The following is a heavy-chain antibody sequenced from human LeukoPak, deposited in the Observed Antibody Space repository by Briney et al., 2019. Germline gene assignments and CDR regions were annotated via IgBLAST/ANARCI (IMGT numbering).Heavy chain of an antibody. Sequence: SETLSLTCTVSGGSISSYYWSWIRQPPGKGLEWIGYIYYSGSTNYNPSLKSRVTISVDTSKNQFSLKLSSVTAADTAVYYCARTEGTATAAYYYMDVWGKGTTVTVSS. CDR3: ARTEGTATAAYYYMDV. J-gene: IGHJ6*03. V-gene: IGHV4-59*01. CDR2: IYYSGST. D-gene: IGHD5-18*01. CDR1: GGSISSYY.